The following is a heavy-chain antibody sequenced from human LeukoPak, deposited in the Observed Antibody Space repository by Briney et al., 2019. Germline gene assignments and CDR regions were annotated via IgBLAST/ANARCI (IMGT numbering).Heavy chain of an antibody. V-gene: IGHV3-48*02. CDR2: ISSSSSTI. J-gene: IGHJ4*02. CDR3: ASLIAVAGTGVDY. CDR1: GFTFSSYS. Sequence: GGSLRLFCAASGFTFSSYSMNWVRQAPGKGLEWVSYISSSSSTIYYADSVKGRFTISRDNAKNSLYLQMNSLRDEDTAVYYCASLIAVAGTGVDYWGQGTMVTASS. D-gene: IGHD6-19*01.